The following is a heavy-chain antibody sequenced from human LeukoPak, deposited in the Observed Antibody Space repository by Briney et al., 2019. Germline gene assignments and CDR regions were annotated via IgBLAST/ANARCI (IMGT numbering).Heavy chain of an antibody. V-gene: IGHV4-59*01. J-gene: IGHJ4*02. CDR3: ARRSGGWYYDY. CDR2: IYHSGSA. CDR1: GGSISSYS. Sequence: PSETLSLTCTASGGSISSYSWSWIRQSPGKGLEWIGYIYHSGSANYNPSLKSRVTISIATSKNQFSLKLSSVTAADTAVYYCARRSGGWYYDYWGQGTLVTVSS. D-gene: IGHD6-19*01.